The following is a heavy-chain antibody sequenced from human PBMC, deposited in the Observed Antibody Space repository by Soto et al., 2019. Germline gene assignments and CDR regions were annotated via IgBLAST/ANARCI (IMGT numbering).Heavy chain of an antibody. CDR3: ARQRTSVVTQAYFDS. D-gene: IGHD2-21*02. V-gene: IGHV4-39*01. J-gene: IGHJ4*02. CDR2: IHYSGST. CDR1: GDSINNRSYY. Sequence: SETLSLTCTVTGDSINNRSYYWGWIRQPPGKGLEWIGSIHYSGSTYNNPSLKSRVSMSVDTSKNQFSLKLRSVTAADTALYYCARQRTSVVTQAYFDSWGQGSLVTVSS.